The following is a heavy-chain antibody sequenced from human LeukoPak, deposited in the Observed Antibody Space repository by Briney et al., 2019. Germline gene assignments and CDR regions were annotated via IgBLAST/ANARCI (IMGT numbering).Heavy chain of an antibody. CDR3: AKAYVDTAMVDAFDI. CDR2: ISWNSGSI. CDR1: GFTFDDYA. J-gene: IGHJ3*02. D-gene: IGHD5-18*01. Sequence: GGSLRLSCAASGFTFDDYAMHWVRQAPGKGLEWVSDISWNSGSIGYADSVKGRFTISRDNAKNSLYLQMNSLRAEDTALYYCAKAYVDTAMVDAFDIWGQRKMGTVSS. V-gene: IGHV3-9*01.